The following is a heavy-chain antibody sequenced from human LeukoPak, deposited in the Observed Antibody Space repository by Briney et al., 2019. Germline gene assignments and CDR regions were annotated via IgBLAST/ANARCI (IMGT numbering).Heavy chain of an antibody. J-gene: IGHJ4*02. CDR2: VYYSGNT. CDR1: GGAISTYH. Sequence: KPSETLSLTCIVSGGAISTYHWSWIRQPPGMRLEWIGYVYYSGNTNYNPSLKSRVTISIDTSKNQFSLKLSSVTAADTAVYYCARVGNGHFDYWGQGTLVTVSS. V-gene: IGHV4-59*01. CDR3: ARVGNGHFDY. D-gene: IGHD2-8*01.